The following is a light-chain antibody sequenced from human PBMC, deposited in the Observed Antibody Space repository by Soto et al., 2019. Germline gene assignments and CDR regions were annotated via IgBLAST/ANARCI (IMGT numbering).Light chain of an antibody. CDR1: QSVANSH. CDR2: GAS. J-gene: IGKJ4*01. Sequence: EIVVTQSPGTLSLSPGERATLSCRASQSVANSHLAWYQQKPGQAPRLVIYGASFRATGIPDRFSGSGSGTDFTLTISRLQPEDFAVYYCQQYDRSPLFGGGTKVEF. CDR3: QQYDRSPL. V-gene: IGKV3-20*01.